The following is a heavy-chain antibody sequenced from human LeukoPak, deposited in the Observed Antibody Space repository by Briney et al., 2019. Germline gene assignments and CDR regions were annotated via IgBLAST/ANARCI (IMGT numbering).Heavy chain of an antibody. Sequence: PSETLSLTCTVSGGSISSYYWSWIRQPPGKGLEWIGYIYSSGSTNYNPSLKSRLTISVDASKNQFSLKLTSVTAADTAVYYCATDDYSNEPCWGQGTLVTVSS. V-gene: IGHV4-59*12. CDR3: ATDDYSNEPC. CDR2: IYSSGST. J-gene: IGHJ4*02. D-gene: IGHD4-11*01. CDR1: GGSISSYY.